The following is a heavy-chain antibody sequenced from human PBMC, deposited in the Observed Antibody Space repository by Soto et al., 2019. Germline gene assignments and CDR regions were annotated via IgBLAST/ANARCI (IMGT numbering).Heavy chain of an antibody. CDR1: GFTFSSYS. CDR3: ARDYRVPIYWYFDL. CDR2: VSSSSSTI. Sequence: EVQLVESGGGLVQPGGSLRLSCAASGFTFSSYSMNWVRQAPGKGLEWVSYVSSSSSTIYYADSVKGRFTISRDNAKNALYLQMNSLRAEDTAVDYCARDYRVPIYWYFDLWGRGTLVTVSS. J-gene: IGHJ2*01. V-gene: IGHV3-48*04.